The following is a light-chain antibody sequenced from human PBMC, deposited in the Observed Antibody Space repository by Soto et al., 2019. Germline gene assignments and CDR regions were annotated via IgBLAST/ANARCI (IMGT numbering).Light chain of an antibody. J-gene: IGKJ1*01. V-gene: IGKV1-5*03. Sequence: DIQMTQSPSTLSASVGDRVTITCRANQNIINWLTWYQQKPGKAPKLLIYKASTLQSGVPSRFSGRGSATEFTLNISSLQPDGFATYICQQYDTYPWTFGQGTKV. CDR1: QNIINW. CDR2: KAS. CDR3: QQYDTYPWT.